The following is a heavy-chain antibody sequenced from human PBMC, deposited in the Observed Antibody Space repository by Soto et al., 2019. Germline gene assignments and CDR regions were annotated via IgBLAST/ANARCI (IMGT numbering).Heavy chain of an antibody. CDR1: GFTFSSYA. J-gene: IGHJ4*02. Sequence: GGSLRLSCAASGFTFSSYAMSWVRQAPGKGLEWVSAISGSGGSTYYADSVKGRFTISRDNSKNTLYLQMNSLRAEDTAVYYCAIPGIAAAGTSGDYWGQGTLVTVSS. V-gene: IGHV3-23*01. CDR2: ISGSGGST. D-gene: IGHD6-13*01. CDR3: AIPGIAAAGTSGDY.